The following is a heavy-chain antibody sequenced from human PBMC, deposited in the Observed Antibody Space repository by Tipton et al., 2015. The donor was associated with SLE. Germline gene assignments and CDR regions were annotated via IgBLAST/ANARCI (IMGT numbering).Heavy chain of an antibody. CDR2: IYTSGST. CDR3: ARGGAYYDISLDY. Sequence: LTCTVSGGSISGYYWSWIRQPAGKGLEWIGRIYTSGSTNYNPSLKSRVTMSVDTSKNQFSLKLSSVTAADTAVYYCARGGAYYDISLDYWGQGTLVTVSS. J-gene: IGHJ4*02. D-gene: IGHD3-9*01. V-gene: IGHV4-4*07. CDR1: GGSISGYY.